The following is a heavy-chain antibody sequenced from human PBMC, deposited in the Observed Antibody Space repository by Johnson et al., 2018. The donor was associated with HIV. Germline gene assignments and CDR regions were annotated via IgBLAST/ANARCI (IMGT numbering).Heavy chain of an antibody. CDR1: GFTFSSYA. D-gene: IGHD6-19*01. CDR2: ISYDGSNK. CDR3: AKGTGRVAADAFDI. J-gene: IGHJ3*02. Sequence: VQLVESGGGLIQPGGSLRLSCAASGFTFSSYAMHWVRQAPGKGLEWVAVISYDGSNKYYADSVKGRFTISRDNSKNTLYLQMNSLRAEDTAVYYCAKGTGRVAADAFDIWGQGTMVTVSS. V-gene: IGHV3-30*04.